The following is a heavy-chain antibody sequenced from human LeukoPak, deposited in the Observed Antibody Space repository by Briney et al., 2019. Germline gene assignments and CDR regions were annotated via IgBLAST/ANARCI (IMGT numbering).Heavy chain of an antibody. V-gene: IGHV1-24*01. CDR1: GYTLTELS. CDR3: ARKLAVYYYDSSGEPRYYYYMDV. D-gene: IGHD3-22*01. CDR2: FDPEDGET. Sequence: AASVKVSCKVSGYTLTELSMHWVRQAPGKGLEWMGGFDPEDGETIYAQKFQGRVTITRNTSMSTAYMELSSLRSEDTAVYYCARKLAVYYYDSSGEPRYYYYMDVWGKGTTVTVSS. J-gene: IGHJ6*03.